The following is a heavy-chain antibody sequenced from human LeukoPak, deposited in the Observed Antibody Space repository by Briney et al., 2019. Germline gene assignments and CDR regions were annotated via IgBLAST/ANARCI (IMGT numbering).Heavy chain of an antibody. J-gene: IGHJ5*02. D-gene: IGHD6-19*01. CDR1: GYTFTSNY. CDR3: ERVKRGAGRIGNWFDP. CDR2: INPSGGST. V-gene: IGHV1-46*01. Sequence: ASVKVSCKASGYTFTSNYMHWVRQAPGQGLEWMGVINPSGGSTSYAQKFQGRGTMTRDTSISTAYMELSRLRSDDTAVYYCERVKRGAGRIGNWFDPWGQGTLVTVSS.